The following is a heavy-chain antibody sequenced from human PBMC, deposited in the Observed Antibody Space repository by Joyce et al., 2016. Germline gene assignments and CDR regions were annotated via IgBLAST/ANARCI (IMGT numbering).Heavy chain of an antibody. Sequence: QVQLQESGPGLVKPSETLSLICSVSGDSVSSYYWCWIRQSPGKGLEWIGCVVHSGSANYNPSLKSRVTFSVDTSKNQFSLTLSSVTAADTAVDYCAKDGGSGVSYYYIDVWGKGTTVTVSS. V-gene: IGHV4-59*02. J-gene: IGHJ6*03. D-gene: IGHD3-16*01. CDR2: VVHSGSA. CDR3: AKDGGSGVSYYYIDV. CDR1: GDSVSSYY.